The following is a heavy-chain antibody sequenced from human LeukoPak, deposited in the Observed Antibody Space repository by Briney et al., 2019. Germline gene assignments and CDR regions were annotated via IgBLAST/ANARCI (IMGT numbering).Heavy chain of an antibody. D-gene: IGHD3-10*01. J-gene: IGHJ4*02. Sequence: SETLSLTCAVYGGSFSGYYWSWIRQPPGKGLEWIGEINHSGSTSYNPSLKSRVTISVDTSKNQFSLKLSSVTAADAAVYYCARVGAGLLWFGDRDYWGQGTLVTVSS. CDR3: ARVGAGLLWFGDRDY. CDR2: INHSGST. CDR1: GGSFSGYY. V-gene: IGHV4-34*01.